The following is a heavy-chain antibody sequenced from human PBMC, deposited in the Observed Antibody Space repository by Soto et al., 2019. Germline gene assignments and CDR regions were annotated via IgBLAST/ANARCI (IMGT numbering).Heavy chain of an antibody. D-gene: IGHD6-25*01. V-gene: IGHV4-31*03. CDR2: IYYSGST. Sequence: SLTCSVSGGSIRSVGHYWTWIRQQPGKGLEWIGYIYYSGSTDYNPSLKSRVTISVDRSKNQFSLNLSSVTAADTAIYYCARESGGYDSSTRYGLDVWGQGTTVTVYS. J-gene: IGHJ6*02. CDR1: GGSIRSVGHY. CDR3: ARESGGYDSSTRYGLDV.